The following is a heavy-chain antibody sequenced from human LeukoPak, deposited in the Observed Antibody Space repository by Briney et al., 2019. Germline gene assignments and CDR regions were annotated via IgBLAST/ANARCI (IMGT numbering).Heavy chain of an antibody. V-gene: IGHV1-8*01. D-gene: IGHD3-10*01. CDR1: GYTFTSYD. Sequence: ASVKVSCKASGYTFTSYDINWVRQATGQGLEWMGWMNPNSGNTGYAQKLQGRVTMTRNTSISTAYMELSSLRSGDTAVYYCARGLGRATMVRGVIIGYWGQGTLVTVSS. J-gene: IGHJ1*01. CDR3: ARGLGRATMVRGVIIGY. CDR2: MNPNSGNT.